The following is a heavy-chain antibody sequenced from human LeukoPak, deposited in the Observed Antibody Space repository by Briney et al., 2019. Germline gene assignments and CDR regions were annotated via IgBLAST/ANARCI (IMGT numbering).Heavy chain of an antibody. V-gene: IGHV4-34*01. CDR3: ARDGVGSGSYYNVHFDY. Sequence: SETLSLTCAVYGGSFSGYYWSWIRQPPGKGLEWIGEINHSGSTNYNPSLKSRVTISVDTSKNQFSLKLSSVTAADTAVCYCARDGVGSGSYYNVHFDYWGQGTLVTVSS. CDR1: GGSFSGYY. J-gene: IGHJ4*02. CDR2: INHSGST. D-gene: IGHD3-10*01.